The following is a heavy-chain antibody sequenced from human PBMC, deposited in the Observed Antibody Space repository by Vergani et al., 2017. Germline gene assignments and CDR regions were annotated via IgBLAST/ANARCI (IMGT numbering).Heavy chain of an antibody. CDR3: AKDLVVGSRGYFDY. V-gene: IGHV3-11*01. CDR2: ISSSGSTI. D-gene: IGHD2-8*02. CDR1: GFTFSDYY. J-gene: IGHJ4*02. Sequence: QVQLVESGGGVVQPGRSLRLSCAASGFTFSDYYMSWIRQAPGKGLEWVSYISSSGSTIYYADSVKGRFTISRDNAKNSLYLQMNSLRAEDTAVYYCAKDLVVGSRGYFDYWGQGTLVTVSS.